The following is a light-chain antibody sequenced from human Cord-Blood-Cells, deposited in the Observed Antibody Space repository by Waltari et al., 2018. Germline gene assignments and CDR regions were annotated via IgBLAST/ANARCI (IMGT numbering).Light chain of an antibody. CDR2: GAS. Sequence: EIVMTQSPATLSVSPGERATLSCRASQSVSSNLAWYQQKPGQAPRLLIYGASTRATGIPARFSGSGSGTEVTLTISSLQSEDFAVYYCQQYNNWHITFGQGTRLEIK. J-gene: IGKJ5*01. CDR3: QQYNNWHIT. V-gene: IGKV3-15*01. CDR1: QSVSSN.